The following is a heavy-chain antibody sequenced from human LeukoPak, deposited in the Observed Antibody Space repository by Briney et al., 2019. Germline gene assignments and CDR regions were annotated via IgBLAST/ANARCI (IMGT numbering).Heavy chain of an antibody. CDR1: GFTFSSYA. CDR3: ASTWAGYYDILTGFYYGMDV. D-gene: IGHD3-9*01. V-gene: IGHV3-23*01. J-gene: IGHJ6*02. CDR2: ISGSGGST. Sequence: PGGSLRLSCAASGFTFSSYAMTWVRQAPGKGLEWVSAISGSGGSTYYADSVKGRFTISRDNSKNTLYLQMNSLRAEDTAVYYCASTWAGYYDILTGFYYGMDVWGQGTTVTVSS.